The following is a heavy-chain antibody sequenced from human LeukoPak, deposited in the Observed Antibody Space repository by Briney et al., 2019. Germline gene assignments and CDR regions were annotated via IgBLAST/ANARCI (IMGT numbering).Heavy chain of an antibody. CDR3: ARVRGSYSSDY. Sequence: GGSLRLSCAASGSTFSDYYMSWIRQAPGKGLEWISYISSRGGTTIYYADSVKGRFTISRDNAKSSLYLQMNSLRAEDTAVYYCARVRGSYSSDYWGQGTLVTVSS. CDR2: ISSRGGTTI. V-gene: IGHV3-11*04. D-gene: IGHD1-26*01. J-gene: IGHJ4*02. CDR1: GSTFSDYY.